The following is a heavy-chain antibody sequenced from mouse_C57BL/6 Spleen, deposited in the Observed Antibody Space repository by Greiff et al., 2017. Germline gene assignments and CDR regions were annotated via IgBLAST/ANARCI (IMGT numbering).Heavy chain of an antibody. J-gene: IGHJ4*01. CDR3: AREGWLRRAMDY. V-gene: IGHV1-26*01. D-gene: IGHD2-2*01. Sequence: VQLQQSGPELVKPGASVKISCKASGYTFTDYYMNWVKQSHGKSLEWIGDINPNNGGTSYNQKFKGKATLTVDKSSSTAYMELRSLTSEDSAVYYCAREGWLRRAMDYWGQGTSVTVAS. CDR2: INPNNGGT. CDR1: GYTFTDYY.